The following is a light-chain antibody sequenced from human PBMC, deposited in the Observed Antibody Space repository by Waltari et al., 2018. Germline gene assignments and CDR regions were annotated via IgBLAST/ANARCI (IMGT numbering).Light chain of an antibody. Sequence: QSALTQPASVSGSPGQSITISCTGTSSDVGFYNYVSWHQHYPGKAPKLIIYEVSDRPSGVSNRFSGSKSGNTASLTISGLQAEDEADCYCSSYTSSSLYVFGTGTKVTVL. CDR2: EVS. CDR1: SSDVGFYNY. CDR3: SSYTSSSLYV. J-gene: IGLJ1*01. V-gene: IGLV2-14*01.